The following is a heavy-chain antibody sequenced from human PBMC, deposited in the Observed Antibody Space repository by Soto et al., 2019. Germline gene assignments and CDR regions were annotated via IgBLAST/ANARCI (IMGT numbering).Heavy chain of an antibody. CDR1: GFTFSSYT. CDR3: SRVGYTTEAH. Sequence: PGGSLRLSCAASGFTFSSYTMIWVRQAPGKGLEWVSSISSSSSYIYYADSVKGRFTISRDNAKNSLYLQMNSLRAEDTAVYYCSRVGYTTEAHRGQGSLVIGSA. J-gene: IGHJ4*02. D-gene: IGHD5-12*01. V-gene: IGHV3-21*01. CDR2: ISSSSSYI.